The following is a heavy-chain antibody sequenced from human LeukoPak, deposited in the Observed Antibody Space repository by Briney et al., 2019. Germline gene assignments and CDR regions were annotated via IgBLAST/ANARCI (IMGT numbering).Heavy chain of an antibody. V-gene: IGHV3-7*01. D-gene: IGHD6-19*01. CDR2: IKQDGSEK. Sequence: GGSLRLSCAASGFTFSSYWMSWVRQAPGKGLEWVANIKQDGSEKYYVDSVKGRFTISRDNAKNSLYLQMNSLRAEDTAAYYCARNDDSGWHDAFDIWGQGTMVTVSS. CDR1: GFTFSSYW. CDR3: ARNDDSGWHDAFDI. J-gene: IGHJ3*02.